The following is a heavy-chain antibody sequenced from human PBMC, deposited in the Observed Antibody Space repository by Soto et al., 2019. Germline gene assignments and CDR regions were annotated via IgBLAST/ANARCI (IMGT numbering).Heavy chain of an antibody. CDR2: IYYSGNT. D-gene: IGHD2-15*01. CDR3: ARAQRKYCSGGSCYYHWFNP. Sequence: SETLSLTCTVSGGSISTYYWSWIRQPPGKGLEWIGYIYYSGNTNYNPSLKSRVTISLDTSKNQFSLRLSSVTAADTAVYYCARAQRKYCSGGSCYYHWFNPWGQGTLVTVSS. J-gene: IGHJ5*02. V-gene: IGHV4-59*01. CDR1: GGSISTYY.